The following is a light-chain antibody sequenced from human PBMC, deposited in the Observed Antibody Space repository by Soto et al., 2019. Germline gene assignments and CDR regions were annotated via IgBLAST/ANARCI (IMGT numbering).Light chain of an antibody. CDR3: QHSYSPLT. CDR1: QSIISY. CDR2: AAS. Sequence: DIQMTQSPSSLSASVGDRVTITCRASQSIISYLNWYQQKPGKAPKLLIYAASSLQSVVPSRFSGSGSGTDFTLTISSLQPEYFATFYCQHSYSPLTFGGGTTVEIK. V-gene: IGKV1-39*01. J-gene: IGKJ4*01.